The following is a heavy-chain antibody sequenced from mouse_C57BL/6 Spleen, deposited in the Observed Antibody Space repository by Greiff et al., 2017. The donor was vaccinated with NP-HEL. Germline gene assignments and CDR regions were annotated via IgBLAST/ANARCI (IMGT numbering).Heavy chain of an antibody. CDR3: TRWRDYSNYFDY. CDR1: GYTFTDYE. J-gene: IGHJ2*01. Sequence: QVQLKESGAELVRPGASVTLSCKASGYTFTDYEMHWVKQTPVHGLEWIGAIDPETGGTAYNQKFKGKAILTADKSSSTAYMELRSLTSEDSAVYYCTRWRDYSNYFDYWGKGTTLTVSS. V-gene: IGHV1-15*01. D-gene: IGHD2-5*01. CDR2: IDPETGGT.